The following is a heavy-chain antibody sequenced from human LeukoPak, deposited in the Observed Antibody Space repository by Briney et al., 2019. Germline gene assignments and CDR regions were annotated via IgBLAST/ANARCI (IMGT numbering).Heavy chain of an antibody. CDR1: GYTFTSHY. V-gene: IGHV1-46*01. D-gene: IGHD2-2*01. J-gene: IGHJ5*02. CDR2: TNPSGGST. CDR3: ATARRLERYCSSITCLVPYNWLDP. Sequence: ASVKVSSKASGYTFTSHYMHWVRQAPGQGLEWMGITNPSGGSTSYAQKFQGRVTMTRDTSTSTDYMELRSLRSEDTAVYYGATARRLERYCSSITCLVPYNWLDPWGQGTLVTVSS.